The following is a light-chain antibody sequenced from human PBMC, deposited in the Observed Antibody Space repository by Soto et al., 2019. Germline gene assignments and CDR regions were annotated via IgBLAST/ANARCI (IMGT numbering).Light chain of an antibody. CDR1: PSVTNF. CDR2: GSF. V-gene: IGKV3D-11*02. Sequence: EIVVTRSAATLSLSAEERATLSCIAIPSVTNFLAWYQQKPGQAPRLVIYGSFNRATGIPARFSGSGAGTDFSLTIISLEPAESAVYYCQQRNVWQPVTFGQGTRLEIK. J-gene: IGKJ5*01. CDR3: QQRNVWQPVT.